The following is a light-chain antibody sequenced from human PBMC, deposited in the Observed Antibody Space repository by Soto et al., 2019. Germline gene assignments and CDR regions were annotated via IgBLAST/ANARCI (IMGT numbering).Light chain of an antibody. J-gene: IGKJ1*01. CDR2: WAS. Sequence: DIVMTESQDSLAVSLGERVTINCRSSQSVLNYLAWYRQKPGQPPKLLIYWASDRESGVPDRVSGSGSRTDFTLTIGSLQAEDVAVYDCQQYYSLPQTVGQETKVDIK. CDR3: QQYYSLPQT. V-gene: IGKV4-1*01. CDR1: QSVLNY.